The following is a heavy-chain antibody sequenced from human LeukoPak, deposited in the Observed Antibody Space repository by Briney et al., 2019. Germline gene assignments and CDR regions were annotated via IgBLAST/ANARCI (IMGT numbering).Heavy chain of an antibody. D-gene: IGHD3-22*01. CDR3: ARVQIYYYDSSGYYFRGANYFDY. CDR1: GDSISSYY. Sequence: SETLSLTCTVSGDSISSYYWSWIRQPAGKGLEWIGRIYTSGSTNYNPSLKSRVTMSLDTSKNQFSLKLSSVTAADTAVYYCARVQIYYYDSSGYYFRGANYFDYWGQGTLVTVSS. J-gene: IGHJ4*02. V-gene: IGHV4-4*07. CDR2: IYTSGST.